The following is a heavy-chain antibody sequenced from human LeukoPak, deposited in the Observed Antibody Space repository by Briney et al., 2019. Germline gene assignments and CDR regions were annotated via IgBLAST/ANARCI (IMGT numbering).Heavy chain of an antibody. CDR3: ARDKGDYDTSGSLFVF. Sequence: GGSLRLSCAASGFTFSRYWMSWVRQAPRKGLEWVANIRQDGSEKYYVDSVKGRFTISRDNARNSLFLQMNSLRAEDTAVYYCARDKGDYDTSGSLFVFGGQGTLVTVSS. CDR1: GFTFSRYW. CDR2: IRQDGSEK. D-gene: IGHD3-22*01. J-gene: IGHJ4*02. V-gene: IGHV3-7*03.